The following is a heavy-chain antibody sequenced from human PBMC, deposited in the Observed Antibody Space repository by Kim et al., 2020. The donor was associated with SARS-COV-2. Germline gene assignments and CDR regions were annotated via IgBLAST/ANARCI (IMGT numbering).Heavy chain of an antibody. CDR1: GYTFTSYG. CDR2: ISAYNGNT. D-gene: IGHD3-3*01. CDR3: ARAYGNGGITIFGVVVYYYYGMDV. Sequence: ASVKVSCKASGYTFTSYGISWVRQAPGQGLEWMGWISAYNGNTNYAQKLQGRVTMTTDTSTSTAYMELRSLRSDDTAVYYCARAYGNGGITIFGVVVYYYYGMDVWGQGPRVTVSS. V-gene: IGHV1-18*04. J-gene: IGHJ6*02.